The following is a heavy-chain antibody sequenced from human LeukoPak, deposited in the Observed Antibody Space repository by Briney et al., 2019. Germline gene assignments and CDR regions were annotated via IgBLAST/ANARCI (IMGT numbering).Heavy chain of an antibody. CDR2: IDSGSNNI. CDR1: GFTFSTYS. J-gene: IGHJ4*02. Sequence: GGSLRLSCAASGFTFSTYSMNWVRQAPGKGLEWVSGIDSGSNNIHYADTVKGRFTISRDDAKNSLYLQMDSLRGEDTSVYYCARRFDHWGQGTLVTVSS. CDR3: ARRFDH. V-gene: IGHV3-48*01.